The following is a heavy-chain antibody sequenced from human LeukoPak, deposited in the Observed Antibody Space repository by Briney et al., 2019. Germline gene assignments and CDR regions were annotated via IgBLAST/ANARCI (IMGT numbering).Heavy chain of an antibody. Sequence: PGGSLRLSCAASGFTSSSYGMNWVRQAPGKGLEWVSSISSSSSYIYYADSVKGRFTISRDNAKNSLYLQMNSLRAEDTAVYYCARGSTVAMGDYWGQGTLVTVSS. J-gene: IGHJ4*02. CDR2: ISSSSSYI. D-gene: IGHD4-23*01. CDR1: GFTSSSYG. V-gene: IGHV3-21*01. CDR3: ARGSTVAMGDY.